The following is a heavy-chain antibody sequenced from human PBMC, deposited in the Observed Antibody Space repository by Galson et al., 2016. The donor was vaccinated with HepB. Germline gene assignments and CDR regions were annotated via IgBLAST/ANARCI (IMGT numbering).Heavy chain of an antibody. CDR1: GFAFDDYA. Sequence: LRLSCAASGFAFDDYAMHWVRQPPGKGLEWVSGISWNSDNKRYVDSVKGRFTISRDNAQNSLYLQMNSLRPEDTAFYYCAKDEITTTTRYFDLWGRGTLVTVAS. V-gene: IGHV3-9*01. D-gene: IGHD1-14*01. CDR3: AKDEITTTTRYFDL. J-gene: IGHJ2*01. CDR2: ISWNSDNK.